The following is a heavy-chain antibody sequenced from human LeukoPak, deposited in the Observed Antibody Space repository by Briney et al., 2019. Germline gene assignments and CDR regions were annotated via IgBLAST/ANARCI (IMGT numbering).Heavy chain of an antibody. D-gene: IGHD3-10*02. CDR1: GYSISSGHY. CDR2: IYHSGST. Sequence: PSETLSLTCTVSGYSISSGHYWGWIRQPPGKGLEWIGSIYHSGSTYYDPSLKSRVTISVDTSKNQFSLKLSSVTAADTAVYYCAELGITMIGGVWGKGTTVTISS. J-gene: IGHJ6*04. V-gene: IGHV4-38-2*02. CDR3: AELGITMIGGV.